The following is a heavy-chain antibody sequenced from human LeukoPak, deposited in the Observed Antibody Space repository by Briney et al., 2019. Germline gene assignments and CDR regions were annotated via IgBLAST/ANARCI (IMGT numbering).Heavy chain of an antibody. Sequence: SGGSLRLSCAASGFTFSSYAMSWVRQAPGKGLEWVSAISGSGGSTYYADSVKGRFTISRDNSKNTLYLQMNSLGAEDTAVYYCAKDYGITGTTDYWGQGTLVTVSS. V-gene: IGHV3-23*01. CDR3: AKDYGITGTTDY. D-gene: IGHD1-20*01. J-gene: IGHJ4*02. CDR1: GFTFSSYA. CDR2: ISGSGGST.